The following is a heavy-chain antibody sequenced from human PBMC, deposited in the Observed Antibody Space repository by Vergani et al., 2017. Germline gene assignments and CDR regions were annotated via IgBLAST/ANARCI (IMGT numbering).Heavy chain of an antibody. V-gene: IGHV1-69*01. CDR1: GGTFSSYA. J-gene: IGHJ4*02. CDR3: ASIIVAGTGAKRPDY. Sequence: QVQLVQSGAEVKKPGSSVKVSCKASGGTFSSYAISWVRQAPGQGLEWMGGIIPIFGTANYAQKFQGRVTITAAESTSTAYMELSSLRSEDTAVYYGASIIVAGTGAKRPDYWGQGTLVTVSS. CDR2: IIPIFGTA. D-gene: IGHD6-19*01.